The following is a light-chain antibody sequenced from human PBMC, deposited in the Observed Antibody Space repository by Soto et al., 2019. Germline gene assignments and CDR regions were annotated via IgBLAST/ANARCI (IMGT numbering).Light chain of an antibody. V-gene: IGLV2-8*01. CDR2: EVS. CDR1: SSDIGSYNF. CDR3: SSYAGNNNLI. Sequence: QSALTQPPSASGSPGQSVTISCTGTSSDIGSYNFVSWYQQHPGKAPKLLIYEVSKRPSGVPDRFSASTSDNTASLTVSGLQAEDAADYYCSSYAGNNNLIFGGGTKLTVL. J-gene: IGLJ2*01.